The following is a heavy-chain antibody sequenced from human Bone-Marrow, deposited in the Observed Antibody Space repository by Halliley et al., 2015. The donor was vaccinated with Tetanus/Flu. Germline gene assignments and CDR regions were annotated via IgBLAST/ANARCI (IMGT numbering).Heavy chain of an antibody. V-gene: IGHV4-61*01. J-gene: IGHJ4*02. CDR3: ARGDYSLYYFDN. CDR1: GGSVRSISTFY. CDR2: VYGSGST. Sequence: TLSLTCTVSGGSVRSISTFYWSWIRQAPGKGLEWIGHVYGSGSTSYNPSLQSRVTISVDSPKNHFSLKLNSVTAADTAVYYCARGDYSLYYFDNWGQGIPVPVSS. D-gene: IGHD4-4*01.